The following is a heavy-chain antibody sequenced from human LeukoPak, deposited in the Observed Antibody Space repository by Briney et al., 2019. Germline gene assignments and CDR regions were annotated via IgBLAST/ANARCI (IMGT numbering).Heavy chain of an antibody. D-gene: IGHD6-13*01. Sequence: GASVKVSCKASGYTFTSYAMHWVRQAPGQRLEWMGWINAGNGNTKYSQKFQGRVTITRDTSASTAYMELRRLRSDDTAVYYCARGRAAAGTLYWFDPWGQGTLVTVSS. CDR3: ARGRAAAGTLYWFDP. CDR2: INAGNGNT. CDR1: GYTFTSYA. J-gene: IGHJ5*02. V-gene: IGHV1-3*01.